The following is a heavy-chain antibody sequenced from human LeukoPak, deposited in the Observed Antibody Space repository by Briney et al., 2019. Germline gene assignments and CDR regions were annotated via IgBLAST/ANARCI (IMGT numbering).Heavy chain of an antibody. CDR3: ARGKKALLLWFGELNDY. J-gene: IGHJ4*02. CDR1: GYTFTSYY. V-gene: IGHV1-46*03. D-gene: IGHD3-10*01. Sequence: ASVKVSCKASGYTFTSYYMHWVRQAPGQGLEWMGIINPSGGSTGYAQKFQGRVTMTRDTSTSTVYMELSSLRSEDTAVYYCARGKKALLLWFGELNDYWGQGTLVTVSS. CDR2: INPSGGST.